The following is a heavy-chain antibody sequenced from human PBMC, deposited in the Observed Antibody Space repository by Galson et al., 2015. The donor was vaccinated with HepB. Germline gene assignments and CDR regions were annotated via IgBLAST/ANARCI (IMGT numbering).Heavy chain of an antibody. CDR1: GFTFSNYG. CDR2: ISYDGSNK. CDR3: AKDPYLYSALAGTMAGFDY. Sequence: RLSCAASGFTFSNYGMHWVRPAPGKGLEWVAVISYDGSNKYYADSVKGRFTISRDNSKNTLYLQMNSLRAEDTALYYCAKDPYLYSALAGTMAGFDYWGQGTLVTVSS. D-gene: IGHD6-19*01. V-gene: IGHV3-30*18. J-gene: IGHJ4*02.